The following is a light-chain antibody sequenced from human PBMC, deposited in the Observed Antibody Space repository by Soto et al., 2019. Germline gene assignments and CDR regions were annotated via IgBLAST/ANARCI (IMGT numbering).Light chain of an antibody. CDR1: SSDVGAYEH. CDR2: DVN. J-gene: IGLJ1*01. CDR3: SSYSTTNILV. V-gene: IGLV2-14*03. Sequence: QSALTQPASVSGSPGQSVTISCTGASSDVGAYEHVSWYQQHPGGAPKLILYDVNNRPSGVSNHFSGSKSGNTASLVISGLQANDEADYYCSSYSTTNILVFGSGTKVTV.